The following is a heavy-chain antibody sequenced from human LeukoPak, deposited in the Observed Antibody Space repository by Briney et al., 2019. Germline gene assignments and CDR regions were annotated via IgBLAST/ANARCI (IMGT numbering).Heavy chain of an antibody. D-gene: IGHD1-26*01. CDR3: ARLERVGASYYYYYYGMDV. CDR1: GYTFTSYY. V-gene: IGHV1-46*01. CDR2: INPSGGST. J-gene: IGHJ6*02. Sequence: ASVKVSCKASGYTFTSYYMHWVRQAPGQGLEWMGIINPSGGSTSYAQKFQGRVTMTRDTSTSTVYMELSSLRSEDTAVYYYARLERVGASYYYYYYGMDVWGQGTTVTVSS.